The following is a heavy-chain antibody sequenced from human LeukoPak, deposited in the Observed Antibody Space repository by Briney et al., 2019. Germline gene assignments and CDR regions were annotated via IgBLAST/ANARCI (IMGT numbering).Heavy chain of an antibody. CDR3: ARRHYYESSGYYYIDY. D-gene: IGHD3-22*01. V-gene: IGHV1-2*02. CDR1: GYTFTDYY. CDR2: INPNNGGT. Sequence: ASVKVSCKASGYTFTDYYMHWVRQAPEQGFECMGWINPNNGGTNYAQKFQGRVTMTRDMSNSTAYMELSRLRSDDTAVFYCARRHYYESSGYYYIDYWGQGTLVTVSS. J-gene: IGHJ4*02.